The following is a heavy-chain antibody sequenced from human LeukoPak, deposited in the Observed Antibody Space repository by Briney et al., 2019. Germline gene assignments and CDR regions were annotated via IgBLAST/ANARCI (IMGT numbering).Heavy chain of an antibody. CDR3: ARDVPVYSSGWYAPQFDAFDI. D-gene: IGHD6-19*01. V-gene: IGHV4-38-2*02. J-gene: IGHJ3*02. CDR1: GYSISSGYY. Sequence: PSETLSLTCTVSGYSISSGYYWGWIRQPPGKGLEWIGSIYYSGSTYYNPSLKSRVTISVDTSKNQFSLKLSSVTAADTAVYYCARDVPVYSSGWYAPQFDAFDIWGQGTMVTVSS. CDR2: IYYSGST.